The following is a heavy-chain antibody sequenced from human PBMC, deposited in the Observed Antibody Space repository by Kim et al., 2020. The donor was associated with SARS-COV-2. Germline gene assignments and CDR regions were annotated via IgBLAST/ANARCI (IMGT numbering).Heavy chain of an antibody. V-gene: IGHV3-48*02. CDR3: ASHVLRYFDWEDYYYYGMDV. CDR2: ISSSSSTI. Sequence: GGSLRLSCAASGFTFSSYSMNWVRQAPGKGLEWVSYISSSSSTIYYADSVKGRFTISRDNAKNSLYLQMNSLRDEDTAVYYCASHVLRYFDWEDYYYYGMDVWGQGTTVTVSS. CDR1: GFTFSSYS. D-gene: IGHD3-9*01. J-gene: IGHJ6*02.